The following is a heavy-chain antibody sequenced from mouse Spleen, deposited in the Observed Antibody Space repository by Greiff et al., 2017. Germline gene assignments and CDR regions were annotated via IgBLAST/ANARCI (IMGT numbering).Heavy chain of an antibody. V-gene: IGHV2-6*01. CDR2: IWGGGST. CDR1: GFSLTSYG. J-gene: IGHJ4*01. D-gene: IGHD3-1*01. CDR3: ARQLGLRQDAMDY. Sequence: QVQLKESGPGLVAPSQSLSITCTVSGFSLTSYGVDWVRQSPGKGLEWLGVIWGGGSTNYNSALKSRLSISKDNSKSQVFLKMNSLQTDDTAMYYCARQLGLRQDAMDYWGQGTSVTVSS.